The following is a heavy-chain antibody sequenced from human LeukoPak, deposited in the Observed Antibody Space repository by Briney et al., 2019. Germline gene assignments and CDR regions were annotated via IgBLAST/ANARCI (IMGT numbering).Heavy chain of an antibody. J-gene: IGHJ3*02. D-gene: IGHD2/OR15-2a*01. Sequence: QTLSLTCAISGDSVSSNSAAWTWIRQSPSRGLEWLGRTYYRSKWYDDYAVSVKSRITINPDTSKNQFSLQLNSVTPEDTAVYYCARGFYGSDDAFDIWGQGTVVTVSS. CDR3: ARGFYGSDDAFDI. CDR2: TYYRSKWYD. V-gene: IGHV6-1*01. CDR1: GDSVSSNSAA.